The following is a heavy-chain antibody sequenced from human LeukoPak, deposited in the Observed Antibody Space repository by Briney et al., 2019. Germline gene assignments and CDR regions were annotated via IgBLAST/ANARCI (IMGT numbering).Heavy chain of an antibody. V-gene: IGHV4-59*01. CDR1: GGSISSYY. CDR2: IYYSGST. D-gene: IGHD6-13*01. Sequence: SETLSLTCTVSGGSISSYYWSWIRQPPGKGLEWIGYIYYSGSTNYNPSLKSRVTISVDTSKNQFSLKLSSVTAADTAVYYCARGDPDSSSWYYLDYWGQGTLVTVSS. CDR3: ARGDPDSSSWYYLDY. J-gene: IGHJ4*02.